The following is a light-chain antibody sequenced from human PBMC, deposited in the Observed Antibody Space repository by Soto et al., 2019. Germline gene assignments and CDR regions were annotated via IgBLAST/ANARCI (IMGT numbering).Light chain of an antibody. Sequence: QAVVTQPPSVSGAPGQRVTISCTGSSSNIGAGYDVHWYQQVPGTAPKIVIYGNSDRPSGVPDRFSGSKSGTSASLAITGLQTEDEADYYCQSFDISMRAVFGGGTKVTVL. CDR3: QSFDISMRAV. CDR2: GNS. CDR1: SSNIGAGYD. V-gene: IGLV1-40*01. J-gene: IGLJ3*02.